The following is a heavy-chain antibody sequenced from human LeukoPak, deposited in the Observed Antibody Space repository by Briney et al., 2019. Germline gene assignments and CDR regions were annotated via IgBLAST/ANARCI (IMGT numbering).Heavy chain of an antibody. CDR3: AKDMYYYDSSGYYLYGMDV. D-gene: IGHD3-22*01. V-gene: IGHV3-23*01. CDR2: ISGSGGST. Sequence: GGSLRLSCAASGFTFSSYAMSWVRQAPGKGLEWVSAISGSGGSTYYADSVKGRFTISRDNSKNTLYLQMNSLRAEDTAVYYCAKDMYYYDSSGYYLYGMDVWGQGTTVTVSS. CDR1: GFTFSSYA. J-gene: IGHJ6*02.